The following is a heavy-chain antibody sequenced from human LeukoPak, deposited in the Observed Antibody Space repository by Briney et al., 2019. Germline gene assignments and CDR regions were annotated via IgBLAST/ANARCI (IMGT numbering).Heavy chain of an antibody. CDR2: INPSGGTT. CDR3: ARDEGDSRWFGELYHY. V-gene: IGHV1-46*01. Sequence: GASVKVSCKASGYTFTSYYLHWVRQAPGQGLEWMGIINPSGGTTTYAQKFQGRVTITADESTSTAYMELSSLRSEDTAVYYCARDEGDSRWFGELYHYWGQGTLVTVSS. J-gene: IGHJ4*02. D-gene: IGHD3-10*01. CDR1: GYTFTSYY.